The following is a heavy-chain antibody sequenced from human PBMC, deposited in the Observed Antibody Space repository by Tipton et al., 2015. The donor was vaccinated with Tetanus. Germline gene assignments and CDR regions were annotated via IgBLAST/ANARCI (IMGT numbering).Heavy chain of an antibody. Sequence: QLVQSGPEVKRPGSSVKVSCKASGGTFTNYALSWVRQAPGQGLEWVGGITPIFGTTNSAPKFQGRVTITADESTNTAYMELSSLRAEDTAVYYCAKKRGILRSPESLDSWGHGTLVTVSS. D-gene: IGHD3-16*01. V-gene: IGHV1-69*01. CDR2: ITPIFGTT. J-gene: IGHJ5*01. CDR3: AKKRGILRSPESLDS. CDR1: GGTFTNYA.